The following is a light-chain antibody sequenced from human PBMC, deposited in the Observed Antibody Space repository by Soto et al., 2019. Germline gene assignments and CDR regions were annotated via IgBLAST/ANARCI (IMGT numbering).Light chain of an antibody. CDR3: QKYNSATFT. V-gene: IGKV1-27*01. CDR1: QGISNY. Sequence: DIQMTQSPSSLSASVGDRVTITCRASQGISNYLAWYQQKPGKVPKLLIYAASTLQSGVPSRFSVSGSGTDFALTISSLQPEDVATYYCQKYNSATFTFGPGTKVDIK. J-gene: IGKJ3*01. CDR2: AAS.